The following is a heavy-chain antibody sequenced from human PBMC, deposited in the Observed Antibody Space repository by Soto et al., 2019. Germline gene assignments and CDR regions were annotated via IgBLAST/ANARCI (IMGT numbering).Heavy chain of an antibody. D-gene: IGHD3-3*01. CDR3: ARDPLAYYDFWSGYALNYGMDV. CDR1: GFTFSDYY. J-gene: IGHJ6*02. V-gene: IGHV3-11*06. CDR2: ISSSSYT. Sequence: GGSLRLSCAASGFTFSDYYMSWIRQAPGKGLEWVSYISSSSYTNYADSVKGRFTISRDNAKNSLYLQMNSLRAEDTAVYYCARDPLAYYDFWSGYALNYGMDVWGQGTTVTVSS.